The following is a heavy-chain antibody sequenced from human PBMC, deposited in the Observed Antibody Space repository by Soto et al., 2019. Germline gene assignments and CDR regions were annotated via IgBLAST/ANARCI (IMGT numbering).Heavy chain of an antibody. CDR3: ARDYYKYYDSSGYYRSPAY. D-gene: IGHD3-22*01. V-gene: IGHV3-30-3*01. Sequence: GGSLRLSCAASGFTFSSYAMHWVRQAPGKGLEWVALISYDGSDKDCADSVKGRFTISRDNSRNTLFPQMNSLRAEDTAVYYCARDYYKYYDSSGYYRSPAYWGQGTLVTVSS. CDR2: ISYDGSDK. CDR1: GFTFSSYA. J-gene: IGHJ4*02.